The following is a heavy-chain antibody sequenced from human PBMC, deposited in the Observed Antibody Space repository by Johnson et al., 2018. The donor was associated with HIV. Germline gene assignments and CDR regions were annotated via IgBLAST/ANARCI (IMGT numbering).Heavy chain of an antibody. J-gene: IGHJ3*02. D-gene: IGHD3-22*01. V-gene: IGHV3-11*01. Sequence: VQLVESGGGLVQPGGSPRLSCAASGFTFSDSYMNWIRQAPGKGLEWIAYISSGGSGMNYADSVKGRFTVSRDNAKKSLYLQMDSLRVEDTALYYCVRVVVTMIVSDTLPSLGDGRNDAFDIWGQGTMVTVSS. CDR1: GFTFSDSY. CDR3: VRVVVTMIVSDTLPSLGDGRNDAFDI. CDR2: ISSGGSGM.